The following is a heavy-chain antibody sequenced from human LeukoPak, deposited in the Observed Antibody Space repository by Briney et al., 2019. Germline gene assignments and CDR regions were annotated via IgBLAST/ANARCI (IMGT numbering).Heavy chain of an antibody. CDR1: GGSISSSGYY. J-gene: IGHJ4*02. CDR2: INYSGTT. CDR3: ARLRDGRWLLEY. D-gene: IGHD5-24*01. Sequence: PSETLSLTCTASGGSISSSGYYWGWIRQPPGKGLECIASINYSGTTYYNPSLKSRVTISEDRSKNQFSLKLSSVTAADTAVYYCARLRDGRWLLEYWGQGTLVTVSS. V-gene: IGHV4-39*01.